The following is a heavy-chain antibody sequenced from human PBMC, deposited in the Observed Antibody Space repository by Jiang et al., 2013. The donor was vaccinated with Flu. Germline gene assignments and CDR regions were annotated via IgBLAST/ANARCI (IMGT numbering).Heavy chain of an antibody. CDR3: ARGWNYDSSGPVGY. D-gene: IGHD3-22*01. CDR1: GGSFSGYY. V-gene: IGHV4-34*01. Sequence: LKPSETLSLTCAVYGGSFSGYYWSWIRQPPGKGLEWIGEINHSGSTNYNPSLKSRVTISVDTSKNQFSLKLSSVTAADTAVYYCARGWNYDSSGPVGYWGQGTLVTVSS. CDR2: INHSGST. J-gene: IGHJ4*02.